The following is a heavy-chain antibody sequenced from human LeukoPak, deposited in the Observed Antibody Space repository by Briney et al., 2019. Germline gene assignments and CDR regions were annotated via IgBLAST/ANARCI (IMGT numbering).Heavy chain of an antibody. V-gene: IGHV3-23*01. CDR3: TAGVHGDTRGLDQ. Sequence: GGSLRLSCAASGFTFSSYAMSWVRQAPGKGLEWVSAISGSGGSTYYADSVKGRFTISRDNSKNTLYLQMNSLRTEDTAFYYCTAGVHGDTRGLDQWGQGTLVTVSS. D-gene: IGHD4-17*01. CDR2: ISGSGGST. CDR1: GFTFSSYA. J-gene: IGHJ4*02.